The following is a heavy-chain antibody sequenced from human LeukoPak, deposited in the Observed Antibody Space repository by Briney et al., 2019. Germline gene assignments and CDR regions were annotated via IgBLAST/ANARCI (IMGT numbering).Heavy chain of an antibody. CDR1: GGSISHYF. CDR3: AKTVAGYWYFDL. V-gene: IGHV4-59*08. J-gene: IGHJ2*01. D-gene: IGHD6-19*01. CDR2: IYYSGST. Sequence: SETLSLTCTVSGGSISHYFWSWIRQPPGKALEWIGYIYYSGSTNYNPSLKSRVTISVDPSKNQFSLKLNSVTAADTAVYYWAKTVAGYWYFDLWGRGTLVTVSS.